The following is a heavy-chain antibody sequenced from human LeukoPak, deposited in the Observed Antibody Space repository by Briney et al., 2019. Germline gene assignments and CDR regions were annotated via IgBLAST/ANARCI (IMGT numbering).Heavy chain of an antibody. Sequence: KPSETLSLTCTVSGGSISSYYWSWIRQPPGKGLEWMGYIYYSGSTNYNPSLKSRVTISVDTSKNQFSLKLSSVTAADTAVYYCARDGRINGMDVWGQGTTVTVSS. V-gene: IGHV4-59*01. CDR1: GGSISSYY. CDR3: ARDGRINGMDV. CDR2: IYYSGST. J-gene: IGHJ6*02. D-gene: IGHD1-14*01.